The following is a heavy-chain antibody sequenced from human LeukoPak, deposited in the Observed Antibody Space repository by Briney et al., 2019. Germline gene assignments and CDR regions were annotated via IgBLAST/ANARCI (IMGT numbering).Heavy chain of an antibody. Sequence: GGSLRLSCAASGFTFTSYVMNWARQPPGKGVEWISYIGTRGTTMYYADSVKGRFTISRDNVKNSLHLEMNSLRDDDTAVYYCARRVSGSYLDYWGQGILVTVSS. V-gene: IGHV3-48*02. CDR1: GFTFTSYV. J-gene: IGHJ4*02. D-gene: IGHD3-10*01. CDR2: IGTRGTTM. CDR3: ARRVSGSYLDY.